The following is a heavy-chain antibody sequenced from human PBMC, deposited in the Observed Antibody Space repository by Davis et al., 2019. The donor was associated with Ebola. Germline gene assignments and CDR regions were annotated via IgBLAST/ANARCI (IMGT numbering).Heavy chain of an antibody. D-gene: IGHD3-3*01. Sequence: GSLRLSCTVSGYSISSGFFWGWIRQSPGKGLEWIGSIHHTGSTYYSPSLKSRVAISVDTSKNQFSLNLSSVTAADSAMYYCARGNEWFNWFFALWGRGTLVTVSS. CDR1: GYSISSGFF. J-gene: IGHJ2*01. CDR3: ARGNEWFNWFFAL. V-gene: IGHV4-38-2*02. CDR2: IHHTGST.